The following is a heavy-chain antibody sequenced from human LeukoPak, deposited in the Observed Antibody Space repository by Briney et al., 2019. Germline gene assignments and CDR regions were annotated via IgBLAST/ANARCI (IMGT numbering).Heavy chain of an antibody. CDR2: ISYDGTNK. Sequence: GRCLRLSCAASGFTFSSYAMHWVRQAPGKGLEWVTIISYDGTNKYYADSVKGRFTISRDNSKNTLYLQMYSLRAEDTAVYFCAKDQGIAVAGTDDAFDIWGQGTRVTVSS. V-gene: IGHV3-30-3*01. D-gene: IGHD6-19*01. J-gene: IGHJ3*02. CDR1: GFTFSSYA. CDR3: AKDQGIAVAGTDDAFDI.